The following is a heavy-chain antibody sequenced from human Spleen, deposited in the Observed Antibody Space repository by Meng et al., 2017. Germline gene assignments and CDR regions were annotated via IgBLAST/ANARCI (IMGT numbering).Heavy chain of an antibody. CDR1: GITFSRYA. CDR2: ISKSGGST. J-gene: IGHJ4*02. CDR3: VNEGDGDFSIDY. V-gene: IGHV3-23*01. D-gene: IGHD4-17*01. Sequence: GGPLRLSCAASGITFSRYAMGWVRQAPGKGLDWVSTISKSGGSTYYADSVKGRFTISRDNSKNTLYLQMNSLSAGDTAVYYCVNEGDGDFSIDYWGQGTLVTVSS.